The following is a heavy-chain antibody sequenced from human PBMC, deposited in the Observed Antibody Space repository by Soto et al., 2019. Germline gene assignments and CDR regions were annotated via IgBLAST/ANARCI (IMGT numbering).Heavy chain of an antibody. CDR3: VKDISSSWPSPLDY. V-gene: IGHV3-64D*06. CDR2: ISSNGGST. CDR1: GFAFSSYA. D-gene: IGHD6-13*01. Sequence: GGSLRLSCSASGFAFSSYAMHWVRQAPGKGLEYVSAISSNGGSTYYADSVKGRFTISRDNSKNTLYLQMSSLRAEDTAVYYCVKDISSSWPSPLDYWGQGTLVTVSS. J-gene: IGHJ4*02.